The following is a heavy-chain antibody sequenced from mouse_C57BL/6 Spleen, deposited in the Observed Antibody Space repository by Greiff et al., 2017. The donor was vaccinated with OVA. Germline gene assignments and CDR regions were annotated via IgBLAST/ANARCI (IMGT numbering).Heavy chain of an antibody. Sequence: VQLQQSGAELVKPGASVKLSCKASGYTFTEYTIHWVKQRPGQGLEWIGWVYPGSGSINYNEKFKDKTTLTADKSSSTVYMELSILTSDDSAVYFCAGHGRIYDYDERVWFAYWGQGTLVTVSA. D-gene: IGHD2-4*01. CDR1: GYTFTEYT. CDR3: AGHGRIYDYDERVWFAY. J-gene: IGHJ3*01. V-gene: IGHV1-62-2*01. CDR2: VYPGSGSI.